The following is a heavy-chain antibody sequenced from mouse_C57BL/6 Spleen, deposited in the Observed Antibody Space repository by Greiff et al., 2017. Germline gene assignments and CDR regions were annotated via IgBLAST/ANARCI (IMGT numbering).Heavy chain of an antibody. J-gene: IGHJ4*01. D-gene: IGHD2-2*01. CDR3: ARDGGLDYAMDY. Sequence: VQLKESGGGLVKPGGSLKLSCAASGFTFSDYGMHWVRQAPEKGLEWVAYISSGSSTIYYADTVKGRFTISRDNAKNTLFLQMTSLRSEDTAMYYCARDGGLDYAMDYWGQGTSVTVSS. V-gene: IGHV5-17*01. CDR1: GFTFSDYG. CDR2: ISSGSSTI.